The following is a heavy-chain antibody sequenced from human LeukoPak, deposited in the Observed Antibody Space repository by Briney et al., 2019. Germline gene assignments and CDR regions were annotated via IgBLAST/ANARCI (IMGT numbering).Heavy chain of an antibody. CDR2: ISYGGSNK. V-gene: IGHV3-30*03. CDR1: GFTFSSCG. J-gene: IGHJ4*02. CDR3: ACGSCYSV. D-gene: IGHD2-15*01. Sequence: GGSLRLSCAASGFTFSSCGMHWVRQAPGKGLEWVAVISYGGSNKYYADSVKGRFTISRDNSKNTLYLQMNSLRAEDTAVYYCACGSCYSVWGQGTLVTVSS.